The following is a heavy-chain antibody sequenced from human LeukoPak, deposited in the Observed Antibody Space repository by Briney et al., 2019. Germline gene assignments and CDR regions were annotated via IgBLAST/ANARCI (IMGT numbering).Heavy chain of an antibody. J-gene: IGHJ4*02. CDR3: ARASSPYYYDSSGDDRLEY. CDR2: IIPILGIA. Sequence: SVKVSCKASGGTFSSYAISWVRQAPGQGLEWMRRIIPILGIANYAQKFQGRVTITADKSTSTAYMQLSSLRSEDTTVYYCARASSPYYYDSSGDDRLEYWGQGTLVTVSS. D-gene: IGHD3-22*01. CDR1: GGTFSSYA. V-gene: IGHV1-69*04.